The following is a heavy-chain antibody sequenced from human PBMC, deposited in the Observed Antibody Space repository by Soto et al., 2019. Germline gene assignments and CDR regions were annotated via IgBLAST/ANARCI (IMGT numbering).Heavy chain of an antibody. D-gene: IGHD6-13*01. J-gene: IGHJ4*02. CDR2: IIPIFGTA. CDR3: ARDKTRIAAEGYYFDY. Sequence: SVKVSCKASGGTFSSYAISWVRQAPGQGLEWMGGIIPIFGTANYAQKFQGRVTITADESTSTAYMELSSLRSEDTAVYYCARDKTRIAAEGYYFDYWGQGTLVTV. V-gene: IGHV1-69*13. CDR1: GGTFSSYA.